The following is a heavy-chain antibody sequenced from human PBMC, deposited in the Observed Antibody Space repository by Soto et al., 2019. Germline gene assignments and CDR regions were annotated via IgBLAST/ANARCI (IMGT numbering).Heavy chain of an antibody. CDR1: GYTFTSYD. CDR3: ARGGRYYDILTGYYSSRWYYYYGMDV. V-gene: IGHV1-8*01. D-gene: IGHD3-9*01. J-gene: IGHJ6*02. Sequence: ASVKVSCKASGYTFTSYDINWVRQATGQGLEWMGWMNPNSGNTGYAQKFQGRVTMTRNTSISTAYMELSSLRSEDTAVYYCARGGRYYDILTGYYSSRWYYYYGMDVWGQGTTVTVSS. CDR2: MNPNSGNT.